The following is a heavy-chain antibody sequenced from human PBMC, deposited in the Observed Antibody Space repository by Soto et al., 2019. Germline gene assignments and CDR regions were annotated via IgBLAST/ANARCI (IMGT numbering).Heavy chain of an antibody. J-gene: IGHJ4*02. Sequence: GGSLRLSCAASGFTFSSYAMSWVRQAPGKGLEWVSAISGSGGSTYYADSVKGRFTISRDNSKNTLYLRMNSLRAEDTAVYYCAKQGSGWPYFDYWGQGTLVTVSS. CDR1: GFTFSSYA. CDR2: ISGSGGST. CDR3: AKQGSGWPYFDY. V-gene: IGHV3-23*01. D-gene: IGHD6-19*01.